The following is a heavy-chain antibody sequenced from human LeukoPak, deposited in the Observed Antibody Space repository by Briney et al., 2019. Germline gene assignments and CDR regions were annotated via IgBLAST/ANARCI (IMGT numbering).Heavy chain of an antibody. CDR1: GYIFTGYY. J-gene: IGHJ4*02. CDR3: ARLAFYDFWSGYLDS. V-gene: IGHV1-2*02. Sequence: ASVKVSCTASGYIFTGYYIHWLRQAPGQGLEYLGWINPNGGATKYTQKFQGRVTMTRDTSINTAYMELSSLRSDDTAVYYCARLAFYDFWSGYLDSWGQGTLVTVSS. D-gene: IGHD3-3*01. CDR2: INPNGGAT.